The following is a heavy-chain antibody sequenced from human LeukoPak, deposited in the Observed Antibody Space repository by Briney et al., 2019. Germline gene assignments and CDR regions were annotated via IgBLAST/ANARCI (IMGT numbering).Heavy chain of an antibody. J-gene: IGHJ5*02. CDR3: ARGPKWLLEGTAGFDP. D-gene: IGHD3-22*01. Sequence: ASVKVSCKASGYTFTGYYMHWVRQAPGQGLEWMGWINPNSGGTNYAQKFQGRVTMTRDTSISTAYMELSRLRSDDTAVYYCARGPKWLLEGTAGFDPWGQGPLVTVSS. CDR1: GYTFTGYY. CDR2: INPNSGGT. V-gene: IGHV1-2*02.